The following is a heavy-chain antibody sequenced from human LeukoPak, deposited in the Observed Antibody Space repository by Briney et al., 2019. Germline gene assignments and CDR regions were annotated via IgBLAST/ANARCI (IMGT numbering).Heavy chain of an antibody. D-gene: IGHD5-24*01. V-gene: IGHV3-23*01. CDR3: AKVSENFVRWLQFYDY. J-gene: IGHJ4*02. Sequence: GGSLRLSCAASEFTFSSYEMNWVRQAPGKGLEWVSAISGSGGSTYYADSVKGRFTISRDNSKNTLYLQMNSLRAEDTAVYYCAKVSENFVRWLQFYDYWGQGTLVTVSS. CDR2: ISGSGGST. CDR1: EFTFSSYE.